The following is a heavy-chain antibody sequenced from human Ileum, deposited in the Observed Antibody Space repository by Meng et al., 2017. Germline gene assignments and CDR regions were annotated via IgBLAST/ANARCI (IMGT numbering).Heavy chain of an antibody. CDR1: GFSFSSSW. V-gene: IGHV3-74*01. CDR2: IKGEGSRT. J-gene: IGHJ4*02. D-gene: IGHD1-26*01. CDR3: ARDLSSEWELLN. Sequence: EVQLVESGGGLVQPGGSLSLSCVASGFSFSSSWMHWVRQAPGKGLVWVSRIKGEGSRTSYADFVRGRFTISRDNAKNTLFLQINSLRAEDTAVYYCARDLSSEWELLNWGQGTLVTVSS.